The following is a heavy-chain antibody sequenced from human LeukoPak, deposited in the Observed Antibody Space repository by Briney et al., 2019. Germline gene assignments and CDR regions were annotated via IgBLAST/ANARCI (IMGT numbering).Heavy chain of an antibody. D-gene: IGHD6-19*01. V-gene: IGHV3-21*01. Sequence: PGGSLRLSCAASGFTFSSYTMNWVRQAPGKGLEYVSSISSSSSHIYYADSVKGRFTISRDNTKSSLYLQMNSLRAEDTAVYYCARDYSSGWLIRYFDLWGRGTLVTVSS. CDR3: ARDYSSGWLIRYFDL. CDR1: GFTFSSYT. CDR2: ISSSSSHI. J-gene: IGHJ2*01.